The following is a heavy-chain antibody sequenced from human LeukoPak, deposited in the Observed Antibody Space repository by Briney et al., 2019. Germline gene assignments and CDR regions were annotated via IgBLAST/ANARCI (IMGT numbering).Heavy chain of an antibody. CDR3: ARLYSSSLGRVFDY. V-gene: IGHV4-59*02. CDR2: IYYSGST. D-gene: IGHD6-13*01. CDR1: GGSVSSYY. Sequence: SETLSLTCTVSGGSVSSYYWSWIRQPPGKGLEWIGYIYYSGSTNYNPPLKSRVTISLDTSKNQFSLKLSSVTAADTAIYYCARLYSSSLGRVFDYWGQGTLVTVSS. J-gene: IGHJ4*02.